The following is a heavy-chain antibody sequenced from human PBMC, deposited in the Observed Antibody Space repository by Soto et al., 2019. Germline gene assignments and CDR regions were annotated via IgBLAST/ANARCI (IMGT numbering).Heavy chain of an antibody. CDR2: IWYDGSNK. CDR3: AREYSSGCFDY. J-gene: IGHJ4*02. D-gene: IGHD6-19*01. CDR1: AFNFSSHG. V-gene: IGHV3-33*01. Sequence: QVQLVESGGGVVQPGRSLRLSCAASAFNFSSHGIHWVRQAPGKGLEWVAVIWYDGSNKYYAGSVKGRFTISRDNSKNTLYLQMNSLRVEDTAVYYCAREYSSGCFDYWGQGTLVTVSS.